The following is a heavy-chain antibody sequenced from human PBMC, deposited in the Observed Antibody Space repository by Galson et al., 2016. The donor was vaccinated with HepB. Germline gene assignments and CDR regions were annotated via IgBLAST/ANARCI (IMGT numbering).Heavy chain of an antibody. Sequence: SETLSLTCTVSGGSVSSGSYFWSWIRQPPGKGLEYIGYIYYNGRTNYNPSLNSRVTISVDTSKNQFSLRLTSGTAADTAVYYCARLIGAQGAPADYWGQGTLVTVSS. CDR2: IYYNGRT. CDR1: GGSVSSGSYF. D-gene: IGHD1-26*01. J-gene: IGHJ4*02. V-gene: IGHV4-61*01. CDR3: ARLIGAQGAPADY.